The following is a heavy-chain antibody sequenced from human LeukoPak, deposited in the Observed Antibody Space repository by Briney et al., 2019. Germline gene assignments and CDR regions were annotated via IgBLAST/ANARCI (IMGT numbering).Heavy chain of an antibody. J-gene: IGHJ4*02. V-gene: IGHV3-53*01. Sequence: PGGSLRLSCTASGFTFSNTWMSWVRQAPGKGLEWVSVLYSGGSTYYADSVKGRFTISRDNSKNTLYLQMNSLRAEDTAVYYCASSGNYYPYLLDYWGQGTLVTVSS. D-gene: IGHD1-26*01. CDR3: ASSGNYYPYLLDY. CDR2: LYSGGST. CDR1: GFTFSNTW.